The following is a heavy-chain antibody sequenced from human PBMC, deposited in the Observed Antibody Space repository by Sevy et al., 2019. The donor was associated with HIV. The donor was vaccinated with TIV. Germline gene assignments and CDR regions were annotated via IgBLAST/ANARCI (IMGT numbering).Heavy chain of an antibody. CDR2: IYYSGST. CDR3: ARDHQGNYYGSGSYAFDY. CDR1: GGSISSGDYY. D-gene: IGHD3-10*01. J-gene: IGHJ4*02. Sequence: SETLSLTCTVSGGSISSGDYYWSWIRQPPGKGLEWIGYIYYSGSTYYNPSLKSRVTISVDTSKNQFSLKLSSVTAADTAVYYCARDHQGNYYGSGSYAFDYWGQGTLVTVSS. V-gene: IGHV4-30-4*01.